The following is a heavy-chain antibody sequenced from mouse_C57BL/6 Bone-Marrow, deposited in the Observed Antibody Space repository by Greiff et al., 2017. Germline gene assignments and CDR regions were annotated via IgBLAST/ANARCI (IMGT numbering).Heavy chain of an antibody. CDR3: ARYYYGRGDYFDY. CDR1: GYTFTDYY. D-gene: IGHD1-1*01. V-gene: IGHV1-26*01. J-gene: IGHJ2*01. Sequence: EVQLQQSGPELVKPGASVKISCKASGYTFTDYYMNWVKQSHGKSLEWIGDINPNNGGTSYNQKFKGKATLTVDKSSSTAYMELRSLTSEDSAVYYCARYYYGRGDYFDYWGQGTTLTVSS. CDR2: INPNNGGT.